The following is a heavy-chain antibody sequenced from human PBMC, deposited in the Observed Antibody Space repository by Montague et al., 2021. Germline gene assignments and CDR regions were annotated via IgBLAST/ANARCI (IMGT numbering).Heavy chain of an antibody. D-gene: IGHD3-10*01. J-gene: IGHJ5*02. Sequence: SETLSLTCTVSSGSIFHAHWSWVRQPPGQGLEWLGSMFYGYATSNNPSPTNRIPMSIDTSTNQFSLKLSFVTAAATAVYYCAKQDNFVSGTAYKGFDPWGQGILVTVSS. V-gene: IGHV4-59*08. CDR2: MFYGYAT. CDR3: AKQDNFVSGTAYKGFDP. CDR1: SGSIFHAH.